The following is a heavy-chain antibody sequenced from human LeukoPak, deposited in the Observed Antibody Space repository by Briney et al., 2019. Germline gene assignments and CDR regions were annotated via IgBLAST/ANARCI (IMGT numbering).Heavy chain of an antibody. J-gene: IGHJ4*02. CDR3: ARTYYYDSNPFDY. Sequence: GESLKLSRKGSGYSFTSYWIALVRQMPGKGLEWMGIIYPPDSDTRYSPSFQGQVTISADKSISTAYLQWSSPKASDTAIYYCARTYYYDSNPFDYWGQGTLVTVSS. D-gene: IGHD3-22*01. CDR1: GYSFTSYW. V-gene: IGHV5-51*01. CDR2: IYPPDSDT.